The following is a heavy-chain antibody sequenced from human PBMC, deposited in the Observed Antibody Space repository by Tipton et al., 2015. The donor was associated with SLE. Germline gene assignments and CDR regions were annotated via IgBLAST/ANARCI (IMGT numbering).Heavy chain of an antibody. CDR3: ARRPDLFDI. D-gene: IGHD6-6*01. CDR1: GGSISSGSDF. CDR2: IFTSGTT. Sequence: TLSLTCTVSGGSISSGSDFWTWIRQPAGKGLEWIGYIFTSGTTKYNPSLQSRVTISADKSKNHFSLKMRSVTAADTAVYYCARRPDLFDIWGQGTMVTVSS. V-gene: IGHV4-61*09. J-gene: IGHJ3*02.